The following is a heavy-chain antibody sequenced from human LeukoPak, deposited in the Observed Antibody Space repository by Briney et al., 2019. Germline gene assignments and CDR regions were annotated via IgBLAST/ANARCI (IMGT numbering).Heavy chain of an antibody. CDR2: ISSISTII. V-gene: IGHV3-48*01. CDR1: GFTFSIYE. Sequence: GGSLRLSCAASGFTFSIYEMNWVRQAPGKGLEWVSYISSISTIIYYADSVKGRFTISRDNAKNSLYLQMNSLRAEDTAVYYCERELSVPSDYWGQGTLVNVSS. D-gene: IGHD2-15*01. J-gene: IGHJ4*02. CDR3: ERELSVPSDY.